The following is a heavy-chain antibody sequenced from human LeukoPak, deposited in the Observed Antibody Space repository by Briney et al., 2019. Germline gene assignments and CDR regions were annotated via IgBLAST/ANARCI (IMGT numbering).Heavy chain of an antibody. CDR2: ISGSGSGT. CDR3: VKYTGNSILVRFDY. Sequence: GGSLRLSCAASGFTFSSYAMTWVRQAPGKGLEWVSGISGSGSGTYYADSVKGRFTISRDNSKTNLYLQMNSLRAEDTALYYCVKYTGNSILVRFDYWGQGTLVTVSS. D-gene: IGHD4-23*01. V-gene: IGHV3-23*01. J-gene: IGHJ4*02. CDR1: GFTFSSYA.